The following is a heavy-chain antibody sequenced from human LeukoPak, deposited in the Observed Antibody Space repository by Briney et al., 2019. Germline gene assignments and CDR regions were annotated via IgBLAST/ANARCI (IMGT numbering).Heavy chain of an antibody. Sequence: GRSLRLSCTASGFTFGDYAMSWFRQAPGKGLEWVGFIRSKAYGGTTEYAASVKGRFTISRDDSKGIAYLQMNSLKTEDTAVYYCTRDLTVPHFDYWGQGTLVTVSS. CDR1: GFTFGDYA. V-gene: IGHV3-49*03. D-gene: IGHD4-17*01. CDR3: TRDLTVPHFDY. CDR2: IRSKAYGGTT. J-gene: IGHJ4*02.